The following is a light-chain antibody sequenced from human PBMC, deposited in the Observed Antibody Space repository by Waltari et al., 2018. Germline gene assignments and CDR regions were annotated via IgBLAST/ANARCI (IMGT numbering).Light chain of an antibody. J-gene: IGLJ2*01. CDR3: SSYTSTNTHVV. Sequence: QSTLTQPASVSGSRGQTITISCTGPSSDIGVYDFVSWYQQFPGKAPKLIIYDVNNRPSGGSDRFSGFKSGNTASLTISGLQPEDEAEYYCSSYTSTNTHVVFGGGTKLTVL. V-gene: IGLV2-14*03. CDR2: DVN. CDR1: SSDIGVYDF.